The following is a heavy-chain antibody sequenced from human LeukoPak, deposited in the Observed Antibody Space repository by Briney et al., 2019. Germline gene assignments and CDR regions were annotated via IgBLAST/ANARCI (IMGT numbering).Heavy chain of an antibody. Sequence: GGSLRLSCAAPGFTFSSYSMNWVRQAPGKGLEWVSSISSSSSYIYYADSVKGRFTISRDNAKNSLYLQMNSLRAEDTAVYYCARNIDDILTGFDYWGQGTLVTVSS. V-gene: IGHV3-21*01. J-gene: IGHJ4*02. D-gene: IGHD3-9*01. CDR2: ISSSSSYI. CDR1: GFTFSSYS. CDR3: ARNIDDILTGFDY.